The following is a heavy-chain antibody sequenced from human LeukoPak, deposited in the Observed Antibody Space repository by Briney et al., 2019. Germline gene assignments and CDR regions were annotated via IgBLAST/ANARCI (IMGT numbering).Heavy chain of an antibody. CDR2: INAGKGNT. CDR3: ARRGYYDSSGYYDFDY. V-gene: IGHV1-3*01. CDR1: GYTFTSYA. Sequence: GASVKVSCKDSGYTFTSYAMHWVRQAPGQRLEWMGWINAGKGNTKYSQKFQGRVTITRDTSASTAYMELSSLRSEDTAVYYCARRGYYDSSGYYDFDYWGQGTLVTVSS. J-gene: IGHJ4*02. D-gene: IGHD3-22*01.